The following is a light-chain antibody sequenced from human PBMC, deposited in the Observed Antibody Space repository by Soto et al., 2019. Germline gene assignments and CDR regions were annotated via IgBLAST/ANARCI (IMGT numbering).Light chain of an antibody. Sequence: DIQMTQSPSSLSASVGDSVTITCQAIQDISKYLNWYQQKPGKAPNLLIYDISNLETGVPARFSGSGSGTDFTFNISSLQPEDIATYYCQQYDKLPRTFGQGTKLEIK. CDR2: DIS. CDR3: QQYDKLPRT. J-gene: IGKJ2*02. CDR1: QDISKY. V-gene: IGKV1-33*01.